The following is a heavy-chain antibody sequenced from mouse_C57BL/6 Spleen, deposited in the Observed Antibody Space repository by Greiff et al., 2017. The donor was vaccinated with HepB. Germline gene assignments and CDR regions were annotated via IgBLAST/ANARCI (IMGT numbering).Heavy chain of an antibody. J-gene: IGHJ2*01. V-gene: IGHV1-64*01. CDR1: GYTFTSYW. Sequence: QVQLQQPGAELVKPGASVKLSCKASGYTFTSYWMHWVKQRPGQGLEWIGMIHPNSGSTNYNEKFKSKATLTVDKSSSTAYMQLSSLTSEDSAVYYCARWNGDVGFDYWGQGTTLTVSS. CDR3: ARWNGDVGFDY. D-gene: IGHD4-1*01. CDR2: IHPNSGST.